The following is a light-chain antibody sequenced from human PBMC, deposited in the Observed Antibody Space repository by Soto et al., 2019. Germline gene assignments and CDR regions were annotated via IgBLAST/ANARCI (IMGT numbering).Light chain of an antibody. Sequence: QSALTQPASVSGSPGQSITISCTGTSSDVGSYNLVSWYQQHPGKAPKLMIYEVSKRPSGVSNRFSGSKSGNTASLTISGLQAEDESEYYCCSYSGSSSLPFGIGTKVTV. CDR3: CSYSGSSSLP. CDR1: SSDVGSYNL. J-gene: IGLJ1*01. CDR2: EVS. V-gene: IGLV2-23*02.